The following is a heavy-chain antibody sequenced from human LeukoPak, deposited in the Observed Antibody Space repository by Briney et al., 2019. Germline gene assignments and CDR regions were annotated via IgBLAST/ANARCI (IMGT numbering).Heavy chain of an antibody. CDR1: GGSISSSYW. J-gene: IGHJ4*02. CDR3: ARWATGIDY. CDR2: IYHSGST. Sequence: SETLSLTCAVSGGSISSSYWWSWVRQPPGKGLEWIGVIYHSGSTNYNQSLKSRVAMSVDKSKSQFYLMLSSVTAADTAVYFCARWATGIDYWGQGILVTVSS. V-gene: IGHV4-4*02.